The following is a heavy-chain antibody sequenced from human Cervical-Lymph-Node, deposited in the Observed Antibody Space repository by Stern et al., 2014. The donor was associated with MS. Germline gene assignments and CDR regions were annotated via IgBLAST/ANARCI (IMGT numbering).Heavy chain of an antibody. CDR3: TKAWGH. CDR1: GYLFTSDD. V-gene: IGHV1-8*01. CDR2: MKPDSGET. D-gene: IGHD7-27*01. J-gene: IGHJ1*01. Sequence: KLEQSGAEVRTPRASVRLSCKASGYLFTSDDINWERQASGQGLEWMGGMKPDSGETGFDQKMRGRVNMTRDISTSTAYMELSSLTSEDSAVYYCTKAWGHWCRGTQVTVSS.